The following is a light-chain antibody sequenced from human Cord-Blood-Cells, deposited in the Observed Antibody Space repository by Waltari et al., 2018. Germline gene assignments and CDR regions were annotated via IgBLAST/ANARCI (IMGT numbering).Light chain of an antibody. CDR2: EDS. J-gene: IGLJ1*01. V-gene: IGLV3-10*01. CDR1: ALPKKY. CDR3: YSTDSSGNHYV. Sequence: SYELTQPPSVSVSPGQTARLTCSGDALPKKYAYWYQQKSGQAPVLVIYEDSKRPSGIPERFSGSSLGTMATLTISGAQVEDEADYYCYSTDSSGNHYVFGTGTKVTVL.